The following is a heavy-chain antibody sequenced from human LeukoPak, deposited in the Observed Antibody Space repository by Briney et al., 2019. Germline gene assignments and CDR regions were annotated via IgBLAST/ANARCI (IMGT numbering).Heavy chain of an antibody. D-gene: IGHD1-26*01. CDR3: ARRDQNSVRHGDGDY. Sequence: GGSLRLSCAASGFTFTNYGMTWVRQAPGKGLEWVSSISVGGGSTFYADSVKGRFTISRDNSNNTLYLQMNSLRAEDTAVYYSARRDQNSVRHGDGDYWGQGTRVTVSS. J-gene: IGHJ4*02. CDR2: ISVGGGST. CDR1: GFTFTNYG. V-gene: IGHV3-23*01.